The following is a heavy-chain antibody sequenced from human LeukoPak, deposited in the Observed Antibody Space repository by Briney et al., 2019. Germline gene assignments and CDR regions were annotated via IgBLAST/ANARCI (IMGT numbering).Heavy chain of an antibody. D-gene: IGHD6-13*01. J-gene: IGHJ4*02. Sequence: SEPLSLTCAVYGGSFSGYYWSWIRQPPGKGLEWIGEINHSGSTIYNPSLKSRVTISVDTSKNQFSLKLSSVTAADTAVYYCAISSYSSSLYAGYWGQGTLVTVPS. CDR3: AISSYSSSLYAGY. CDR1: GGSFSGYY. CDR2: INHSGST. V-gene: IGHV4-34*01.